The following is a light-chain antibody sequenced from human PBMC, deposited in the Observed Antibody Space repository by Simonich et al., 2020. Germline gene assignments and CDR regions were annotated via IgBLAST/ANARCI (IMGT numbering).Light chain of an antibody. J-gene: IGKJ2*01. CDR3: QQYNSYPYT. CDR2: KAS. CDR1: QSISRW. V-gene: IGKV1-5*03. Sequence: DIQMTPSPSTLSASLGDRVTITCRTSQSISRWVGWYQQKPGKAPKLLIYKASSLESGVPSRFSGSGSGTEFTLTISSLQPDDFATYYCQQYNSYPYTFGQGTKLEIK.